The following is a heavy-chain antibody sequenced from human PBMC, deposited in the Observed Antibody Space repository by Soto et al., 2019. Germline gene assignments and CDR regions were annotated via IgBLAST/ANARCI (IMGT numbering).Heavy chain of an antibody. Sequence: SVKVSCKTSGYKFSDYYIHWLRQAPGQGPEWMGWINPNRGFTKFSQKFQGRVTMTTDTSINTAYMDLTRLMSDDTAVYYYARGAAVGTTIPRYGLDVWGQGTTVTVSS. D-gene: IGHD2-21*02. V-gene: IGHV1-2*02. CDR1: GYKFSDYY. CDR3: ARGAAVGTTIPRYGLDV. CDR2: INPNRGFT. J-gene: IGHJ6*02.